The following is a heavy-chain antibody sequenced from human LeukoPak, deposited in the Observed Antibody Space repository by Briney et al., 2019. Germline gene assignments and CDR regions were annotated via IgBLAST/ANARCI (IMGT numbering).Heavy chain of an antibody. CDR2: ISSSSSTI. V-gene: IGHV3-48*02. CDR3: ARDSIHCSGGSCYPYYFDY. CDR1: GXTFSSYS. Sequence: PGGSLRLSCAASGXTFSSYSMNWVRQAPGKGREWVSYISSSSSTIYYADSVKGRFTISRDNAKNSLYLQMNSLRDEDTAVYYCARDSIHCSGGSCYPYYFDYWGQGTLVTVSS. J-gene: IGHJ4*02. D-gene: IGHD2-15*01.